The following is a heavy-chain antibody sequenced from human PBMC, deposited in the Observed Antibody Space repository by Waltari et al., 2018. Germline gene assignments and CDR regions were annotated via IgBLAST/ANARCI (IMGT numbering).Heavy chain of an antibody. D-gene: IGHD6-13*01. Sequence: QVQLQESGPGLVKPSQTLSLTCTVSGGSISSGSYYWSWIRQPAGKGLEWIGYIYTSGGTNYNHSRTGRVTIAVDTSKNQFSLRLSAVTAADTAVDYCARAKASSSSHCDYWGQGTLVTVSS. J-gene: IGHJ4*02. CDR2: IYTSGGT. CDR1: GGSISSGSYY. V-gene: IGHV4-61*09. CDR3: ARAKASSSSHCDY.